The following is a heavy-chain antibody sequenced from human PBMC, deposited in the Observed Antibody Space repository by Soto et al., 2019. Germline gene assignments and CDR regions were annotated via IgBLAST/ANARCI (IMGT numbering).Heavy chain of an antibody. CDR3: ATVDYDARGYFQH. CDR2: VVPFFGSS. D-gene: IGHD4-17*01. J-gene: IGHJ1*01. CDR1: GGTFNNFA. V-gene: IGHV1-69*01. Sequence: QVQLVQSGAEVKKPGSSLKVSCKASGGTFNNFAVYWVRQAPGQGLEWMGRVVPFFGSSTYAEKFEDRVSMTVEGSTATASLDLRSLTSEDTAVYYCATVDYDARGYFQHWGQGTLITVS.